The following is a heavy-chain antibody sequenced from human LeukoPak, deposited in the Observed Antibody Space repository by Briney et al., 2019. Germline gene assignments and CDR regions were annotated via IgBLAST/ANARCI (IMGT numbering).Heavy chain of an antibody. V-gene: IGHV3-21*01. CDR2: IFQGGGEI. CDR3: ARILNYNYCSGGSCYSGPFDY. CDR1: GFTFSTFA. J-gene: IGHJ4*02. D-gene: IGHD2-15*01. Sequence: GGSLRLSCAASGFTFSTFAMIWVRQPPGKGLEWVSSIFQGGGEIHYADSVKGRFTVSRDNAKNALFLHMNSMRAEDTAVYYCARILNYNYCSGGSCYSGPFDYWGQGTLVTVSS.